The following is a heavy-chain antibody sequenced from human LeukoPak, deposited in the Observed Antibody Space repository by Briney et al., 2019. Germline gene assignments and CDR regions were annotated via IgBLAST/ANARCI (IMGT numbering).Heavy chain of an antibody. CDR1: GYTFTSYY. Sequence: VASVKVSCKASGYTFTSYYMHWVRQAPGQGLEWMGIINPSGGSTSYAQKFQGRVTMTRNTSISTAYMELSSLRSEDTAVYYCARGRPSSGWFGGRSYFQHWGQGTLVTVSS. D-gene: IGHD6-19*01. V-gene: IGHV1-46*01. CDR3: ARGRPSSGWFGGRSYFQH. J-gene: IGHJ1*01. CDR2: INPSGGST.